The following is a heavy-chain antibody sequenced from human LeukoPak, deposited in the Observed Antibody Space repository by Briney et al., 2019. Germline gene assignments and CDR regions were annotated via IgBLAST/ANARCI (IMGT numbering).Heavy chain of an antibody. Sequence: SETLSLTCTVSGGSISSYYWSWIRQPPGKGLEWIGYIYYSGSTNYNPSLKSRVTISVDTSKNQFSLKLSSVTAADTAEYYCARVGTYGSGSYLSWLDYWGQGTLVTVSS. D-gene: IGHD3-10*01. J-gene: IGHJ4*02. CDR1: GGSISSYY. V-gene: IGHV4-59*01. CDR3: ARVGTYGSGSYLSWLDY. CDR2: IYYSGST.